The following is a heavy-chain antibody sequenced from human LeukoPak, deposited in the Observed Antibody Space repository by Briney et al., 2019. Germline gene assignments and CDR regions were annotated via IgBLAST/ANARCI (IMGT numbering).Heavy chain of an antibody. CDR1: GFTVSSNY. CDR2: ISSSSSTI. Sequence: GGSLRLSCAASGFTVSSNYMNWVRQAPGKGLEWVSYISSSSSTIYYADSVKGRFTISRDNAKNSLYLQMNSLRAEDTAVYYCARVPGGYYYGSGGYYLFVPYWGQGTLVTVSS. D-gene: IGHD3-10*01. V-gene: IGHV3-48*01. CDR3: ARVPGGYYYGSGGYYLFVPY. J-gene: IGHJ4*02.